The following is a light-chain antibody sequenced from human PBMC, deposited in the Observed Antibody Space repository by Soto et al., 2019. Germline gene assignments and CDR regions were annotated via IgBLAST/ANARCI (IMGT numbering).Light chain of an antibody. CDR1: QDISNT. CDR2: LAS. CDR3: QVFNTFPLT. J-gene: IGKJ5*01. Sequence: AIHLTQSPSSLSASVGDRVTITCRASQDISNTLAWYPQKPGQPPKLLIPLASRLERGVPSRFSGSGSGTDFTLTISGLQPEDFASYYCQVFNTFPLTFGQGTRLEIK. V-gene: IGKV1-13*02.